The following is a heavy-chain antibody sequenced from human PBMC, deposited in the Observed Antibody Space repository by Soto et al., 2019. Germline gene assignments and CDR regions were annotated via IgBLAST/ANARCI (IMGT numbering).Heavy chain of an antibody. D-gene: IGHD3-10*01. J-gene: IGHJ5*02. V-gene: IGHV1-69*01. CDR2: IIPIFGTA. CDR3: ASSLPHFMVRGHWFDP. Sequence: QVQLVQSGAEVKKPGSSVKVSCKASGGTFSSYAISWVRQAPGQGLEWMGGIIPIFGTANYAQKFQGRVTITADESTSTAYMELSSLRSEDTAVYYCASSLPHFMVRGHWFDPWGQGTLVTVSS. CDR1: GGTFSSYA.